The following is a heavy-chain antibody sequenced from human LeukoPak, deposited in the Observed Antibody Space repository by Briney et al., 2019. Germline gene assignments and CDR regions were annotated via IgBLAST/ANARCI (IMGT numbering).Heavy chain of an antibody. Sequence: GGSLRLTCAASGHTFSDYTMNWVRQAPGTGLEWVSCISSSSSTISYADSVKGRFTISRDNAKNSLFLQMNSLRAEDTAVYYCASVGHCTSYSCPYYFDYWGQGTLVTVSS. CDR1: GHTFSDYT. V-gene: IGHV3-48*01. D-gene: IGHD2-2*03. J-gene: IGHJ4*02. CDR2: ISSSSSTI. CDR3: ASVGHCTSYSCPYYFDY.